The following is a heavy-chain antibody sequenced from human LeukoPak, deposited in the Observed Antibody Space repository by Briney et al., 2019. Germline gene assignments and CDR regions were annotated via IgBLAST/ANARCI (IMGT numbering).Heavy chain of an antibody. CDR3: ARTAFDKSDAFDI. J-gene: IGHJ3*02. CDR2: IYTSGST. V-gene: IGHV4-4*07. D-gene: IGHD3-16*01. CDR1: GGSISSYY. Sequence: SETLSLTCTVSGGSISSYYWSWIRQPPGKGLEWIGRIYTSGSTNYNPSLKSRVTMSVDTSKNQFSLKLSSVTAADTAVYYCARTAFDKSDAFDIWGQGTMVTVSS.